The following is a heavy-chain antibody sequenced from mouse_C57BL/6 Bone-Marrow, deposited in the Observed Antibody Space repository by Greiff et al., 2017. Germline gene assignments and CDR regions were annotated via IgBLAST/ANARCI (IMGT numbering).Heavy chain of an antibody. CDR3: ARATVVAPMDY. Sequence: QVQLQQSGAELVRPGTSVKVSCKASGYAFTNYLIEWVKQRPGQGLEWIGVINPGSGGTNYNEKFKGKATLTADKSSSTAYMQLSSLTSEDSAVYFCARATVVAPMDYWGQGTSVTVSS. CDR2: INPGSGGT. D-gene: IGHD1-1*01. CDR1: GYAFTNYL. J-gene: IGHJ4*01. V-gene: IGHV1-54*01.